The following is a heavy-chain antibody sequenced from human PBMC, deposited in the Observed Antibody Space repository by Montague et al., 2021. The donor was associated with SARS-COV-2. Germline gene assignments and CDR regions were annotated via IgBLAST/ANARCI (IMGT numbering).Heavy chain of an antibody. CDR2: ISHPGSA. J-gene: IGHJ4*02. Sequence: SETLSLTCTVSGDSIRSSGYYWGWIRQPPGKGLEWIGEISHPGSAKYNPSLKSRVTISVDTYRKQVSLRLTSVTAADTATYYCARGVYNRVFFDDSARYYFDYWGQGNMVAVSA. CDR1: GDSIRSSGYY. D-gene: IGHD3-22*01. CDR3: ARGVYNRVFFDDSARYYFDY. V-gene: IGHV4-39*07.